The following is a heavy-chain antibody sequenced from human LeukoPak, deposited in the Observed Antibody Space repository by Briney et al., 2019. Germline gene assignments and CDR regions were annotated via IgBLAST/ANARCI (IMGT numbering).Heavy chain of an antibody. D-gene: IGHD6-13*01. J-gene: IGHJ3*02. CDR2: ISAYNGNT. V-gene: IGHV1-18*01. CDR1: GYTFTNYG. CDR3: ARDQSVRLLQTSSTYFKHVFAI. Sequence: ASVKVSCKTSGYTFTNYGISWVRQAPALGLEWMGWISAYNGNTNYAQKVQGRVTMTTDTSTSTAYMELGSLRFDDTAVYYCARDQSVRLLQTSSTYFKHVFAIWGQGSMVTVSS.